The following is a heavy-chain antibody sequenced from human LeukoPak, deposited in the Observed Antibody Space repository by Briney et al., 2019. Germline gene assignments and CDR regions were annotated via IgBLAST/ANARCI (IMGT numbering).Heavy chain of an antibody. V-gene: IGHV4-59*11. CDR2: IYYSGST. D-gene: IGHD2/OR15-2a*01. Sequence: PSEILSLTCTVSGGSISSHYWSWIRQPPGKGLEWIGYIYYSGSTNYNPSLKSRVTISVDTSKNQFSLNLSSVTAADTAVYYCARNRGLDSWGQGTLVTVSS. J-gene: IGHJ4*02. CDR1: GGSISSHY. CDR3: ARNRGLDS.